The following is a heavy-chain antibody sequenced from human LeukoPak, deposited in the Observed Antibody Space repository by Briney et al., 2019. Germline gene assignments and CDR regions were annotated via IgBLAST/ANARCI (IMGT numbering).Heavy chain of an antibody. CDR1: GFTFSSYS. D-gene: IGHD6-13*01. V-gene: IGHV3-21*01. Sequence: KPGGSLRLSCAASGFTFSSYSMNWVRQAPGMGLEWVSSISNGSTYIYYADSVKGRFTISRDNAKNSLYLQMNSLRAEDTAVYYCARGRSSSWFILDAFDIWGQGTMVTVSS. J-gene: IGHJ3*02. CDR3: ARGRSSSWFILDAFDI. CDR2: ISNGSTYI.